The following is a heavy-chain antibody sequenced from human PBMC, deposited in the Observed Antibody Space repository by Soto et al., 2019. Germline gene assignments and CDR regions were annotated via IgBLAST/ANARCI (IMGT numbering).Heavy chain of an antibody. CDR1: GGSISSYY. CDR2: IYYSGST. Sequence: PSETLSLTCTVSGGSISSYYWSWIRQPPGKGLEWIGYIYYSGSTNYNPSLKSRVTISVDTSKNQFSLKLSSVTAADTAVYYCARWTNWGVYWFDPWGQGTLVTVSS. V-gene: IGHV4-59*01. CDR3: ARWTNWGVYWFDP. D-gene: IGHD7-27*01. J-gene: IGHJ5*02.